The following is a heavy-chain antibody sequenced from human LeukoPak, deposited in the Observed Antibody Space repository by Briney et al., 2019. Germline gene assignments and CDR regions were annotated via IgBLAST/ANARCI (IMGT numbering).Heavy chain of an antibody. V-gene: IGHV3-74*01. CDR2: INSDGSST. D-gene: IGHD6-13*01. Sequence: GGSLRLSCAASGFTFSSYWMHWVRQAPGKGLVWVSRINSDGSSTSYADSVKGRFTISRDNAKNTLYLQMNSLRAEDTAVYYCAIIAARNYYFDYWGQGTLVTVSS. CDR1: GFTFSSYW. CDR3: AIIAARNYYFDY. J-gene: IGHJ4*02.